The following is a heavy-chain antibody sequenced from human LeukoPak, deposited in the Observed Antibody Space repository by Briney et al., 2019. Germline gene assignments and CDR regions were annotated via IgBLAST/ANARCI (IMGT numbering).Heavy chain of an antibody. D-gene: IGHD3-3*01. CDR2: MSNDGSIK. V-gene: IGHV3-30-3*01. CDR3: ARELTIFGVIIQRYDTFDI. CDR1: GFTFSAYT. Sequence: PGGSLRLSCAASGFTFSAYTIHWVRQAPGKGLEWVAVMSNDGSIKKYANSVKGRFTISRDNSKNTLFLQMDSLRAEDTALYYCARELTIFGVIIQRYDTFDIWGQGTMVTVSS. J-gene: IGHJ3*02.